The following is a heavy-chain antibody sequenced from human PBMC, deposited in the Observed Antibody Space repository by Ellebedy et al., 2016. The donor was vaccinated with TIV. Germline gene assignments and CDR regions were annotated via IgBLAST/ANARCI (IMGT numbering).Heavy chain of an antibody. Sequence: AASVKVSCKASGYTFTSYDINWVRQAPGQGLEWMGRIIPILGIANYAQKFQGRVTITADKSTSTAYMELSSLRSEDTAVYYCARGRGSGSYYVYFDYWGQGTLVTVSS. D-gene: IGHD1-26*01. CDR1: GYTFTSYD. V-gene: IGHV1-69*04. J-gene: IGHJ4*02. CDR2: IIPILGIA. CDR3: ARGRGSGSYYVYFDY.